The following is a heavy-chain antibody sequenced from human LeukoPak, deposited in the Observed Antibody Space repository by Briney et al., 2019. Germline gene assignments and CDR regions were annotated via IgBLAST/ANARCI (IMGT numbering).Heavy chain of an antibody. Sequence: PGGSLRLSCAASGFTFDDYAMHWVRQAPGKGLEWVSGISWNSGSIGYADSVKGRFTISRDNAKNSLYLQMNSLRAEDTALYYCAKDIGRSEDYWGQGTLVTVSS. V-gene: IGHV3-9*01. D-gene: IGHD1-26*01. CDR2: ISWNSGSI. CDR3: AKDIGRSEDY. CDR1: GFTFDDYA. J-gene: IGHJ4*02.